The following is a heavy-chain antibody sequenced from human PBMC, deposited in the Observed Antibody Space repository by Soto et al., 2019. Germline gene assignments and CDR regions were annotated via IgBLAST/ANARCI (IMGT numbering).Heavy chain of an antibody. CDR3: ARVVATVAGPKYGMDV. V-gene: IGHV1-18*01. CDR1: GYTFTSYV. D-gene: IGHD6-19*01. CDR2: ISAYNGNT. Sequence: GASVKVSCKASGYTFTSYVISWVRQAPAQGLEWMGWISAYNGNTNFAQKLQGRVTMTTDTSTSTAYMELRSLRSDDTAVYYCARVVATVAGPKYGMDVWGQGTTVTVSS. J-gene: IGHJ6*02.